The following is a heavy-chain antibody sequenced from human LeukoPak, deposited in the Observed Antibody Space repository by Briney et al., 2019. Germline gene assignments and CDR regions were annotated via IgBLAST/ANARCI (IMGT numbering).Heavy chain of an antibody. V-gene: IGHV3-33*06. CDR3: AKDGGYCSSTSCPLYYYMDV. CDR1: GFTFGSGG. J-gene: IGHJ6*03. Sequence: GGALRLSRGAAGFTFGSGGQRWGRQGPGKGVGVGGGLWDGGGNKYYADSVKGRFTISRDISKNTLYLQMNSLRAEDTAVYYCAKDGGYCSSTSCPLYYYMDVWGKGTTVTVSS. CDR2: LWDGGGNK. D-gene: IGHD2-2*01.